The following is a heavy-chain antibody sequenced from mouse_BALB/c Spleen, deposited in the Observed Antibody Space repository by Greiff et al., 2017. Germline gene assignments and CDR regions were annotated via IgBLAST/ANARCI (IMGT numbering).Heavy chain of an antibody. J-gene: IGHJ3*01. Sequence: QVQLKQSGAELVRPGTSVKVSCKASGYAFTNYLIEWVKQRPGQGLEWIGVINPGSGGTNYNEKFKGKATLTADKSSSTAYMQLSSLTSDDSAVYFCARGDYYRYDEFAYWGQGTLVTVSA. CDR2: INPGSGGT. CDR1: GYAFTNYL. D-gene: IGHD2-14*01. V-gene: IGHV1-54*01. CDR3: ARGDYYRYDEFAY.